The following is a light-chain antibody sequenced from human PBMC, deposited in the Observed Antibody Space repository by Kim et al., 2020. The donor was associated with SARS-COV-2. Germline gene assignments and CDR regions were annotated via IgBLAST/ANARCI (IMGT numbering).Light chain of an antibody. Sequence: ATITCTSSHRVISSSNNKNYLAWYQVKSGQSPKLLIYWASARQSGVPDRFSGSGSGTDFTLTISNLQAEDVAVYYCQQYLSTPMYTFGQGTKLEI. V-gene: IGKV4-1*01. CDR2: WAS. CDR1: HRVISSSNNKNY. CDR3: QQYLSTPMYT. J-gene: IGKJ2*01.